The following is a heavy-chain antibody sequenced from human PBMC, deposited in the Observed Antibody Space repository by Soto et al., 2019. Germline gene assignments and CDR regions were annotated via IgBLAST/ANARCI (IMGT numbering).Heavy chain of an antibody. CDR1: GYTFTSYD. CDR2: RNPNSGNT. D-gene: IGHD2-2*01. J-gene: IGHJ5*02. Sequence: QVQLVQSGAEVKKPGASVKVSCKASGYTFTSYDINWVRQATGQGLEWMGWRNPNSGNTGYAQKSQGRFTMTRNTSIITAYMELSRLRSEDTAVYYCARALRIVVVPADICDFYWFDPWGQGTLVTVSS. CDR3: ARALRIVVVPADICDFYWFDP. V-gene: IGHV1-8*01.